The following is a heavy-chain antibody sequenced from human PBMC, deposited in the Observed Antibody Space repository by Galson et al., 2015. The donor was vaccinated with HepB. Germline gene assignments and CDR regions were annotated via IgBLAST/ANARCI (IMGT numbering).Heavy chain of an antibody. D-gene: IGHD6-6*01. Sequence: SVKVSCKASGYTFTSYGISWVRQAPGQGLEWMGWISAYNGNTNYAQKLQGRVTMTTDTSTSTAYMELRSLRSDDTAVYYCARDHGEQLAPVQIDYWGQGTLVTVSS. J-gene: IGHJ4*02. CDR1: GYTFTSYG. CDR3: ARDHGEQLAPVQIDY. V-gene: IGHV1-18*04. CDR2: ISAYNGNT.